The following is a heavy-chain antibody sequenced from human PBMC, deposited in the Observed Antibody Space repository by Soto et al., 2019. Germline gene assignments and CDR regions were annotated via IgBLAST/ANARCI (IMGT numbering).Heavy chain of an antibody. J-gene: IGHJ4*02. Sequence: GGSLRLSCEVSGFTFSSYEMSWVRQAPGKGLECIAYISSSGSTTDHADSVKGRFTVSRDNAKNSLYLEMNSLRVEDSGIYYCAREENYYESSGYAGRYFDYWGQGALVTVSS. CDR2: ISSSGSTT. D-gene: IGHD3-22*01. V-gene: IGHV3-48*03. CDR3: AREENYYESSGYAGRYFDY. CDR1: GFTFSSYE.